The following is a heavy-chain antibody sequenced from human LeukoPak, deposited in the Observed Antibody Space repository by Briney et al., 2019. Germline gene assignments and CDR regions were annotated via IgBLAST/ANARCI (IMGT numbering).Heavy chain of an antibody. J-gene: IGHJ3*02. D-gene: IGHD6-13*01. Sequence: SVKVSCKASGGTFSSYAISWVRQAPGQGLEWMGGIIPIFGTANYAQKFQGRVTITADESTSTAYVELSSLRSEDTAVYYCASSLGYPTTTFDIWGQGTMVTVSS. CDR3: ASSLGYPTTTFDI. V-gene: IGHV1-69*13. CDR1: GGTFSSYA. CDR2: IIPIFGTA.